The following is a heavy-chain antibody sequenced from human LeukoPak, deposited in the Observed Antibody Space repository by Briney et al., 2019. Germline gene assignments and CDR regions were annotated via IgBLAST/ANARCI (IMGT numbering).Heavy chain of an antibody. Sequence: ASVKVSCKASGYTFTSYGISWVRQAPGQGLEWMGWISAYNGDTNYAQKLQGRITMTTDTSTSTAYMELRSLRSDDTAVYYCARFRGVSYYYYYMDVWGKGTTVTISS. J-gene: IGHJ6*03. V-gene: IGHV1-18*01. CDR2: ISAYNGDT. D-gene: IGHD3-10*01. CDR1: GYTFTSYG. CDR3: ARFRGVSYYYYYMDV.